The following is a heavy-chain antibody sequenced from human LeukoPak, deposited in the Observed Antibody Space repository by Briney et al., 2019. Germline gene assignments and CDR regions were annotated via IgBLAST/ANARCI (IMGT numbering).Heavy chain of an antibody. Sequence: PGGSLRLSCAASGFTFSNAYMNWVRQAPGKGLEWVGRIKPKADGETTEYAAPVKGRFSISRDDSKNMLYLQMNSLKAEDTAVYYCITPLPYSAQGGQGTLVTVSS. D-gene: IGHD2-21*01. V-gene: IGHV3-15*07. J-gene: IGHJ4*02. CDR2: IKPKADGETT. CDR1: GFTFSNAY. CDR3: ITPLPYSAQ.